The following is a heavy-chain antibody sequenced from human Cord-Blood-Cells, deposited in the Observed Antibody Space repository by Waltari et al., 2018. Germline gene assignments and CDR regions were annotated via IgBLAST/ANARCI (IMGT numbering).Heavy chain of an antibody. V-gene: IGHV1-69*01. J-gene: IGHJ6*02. Sequence: GIIPIFGTANYAQKFQGRVTITADESTSTAYMELSSLRSEDTAVYYCARGSGSYYYYYGMDVWGQGTTVTVSS. D-gene: IGHD3-10*01. CDR3: ARGSGSYYYYYGMDV. CDR2: IIPIFGTA.